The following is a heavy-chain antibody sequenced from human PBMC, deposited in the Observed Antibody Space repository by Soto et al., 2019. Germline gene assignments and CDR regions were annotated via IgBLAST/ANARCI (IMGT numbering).Heavy chain of an antibody. D-gene: IGHD1-1*01. CDR1: GGFVSSGSYY. Sequence: QVQLQQWGAGLLKPSETLSLTCAVYGGFVSSGSYYWSWIRQPPGKGLEWIGEVSHSGGTHFNPPLKSRVTISVDTTKNKYSLQMSSVTAADTALYYCARVERGTATTVVDAFGIWCPGTMVTVSA. V-gene: IGHV4-34*01. J-gene: IGHJ3*02. CDR2: VSHSGGT. CDR3: ARVERGTATTVVDAFGI.